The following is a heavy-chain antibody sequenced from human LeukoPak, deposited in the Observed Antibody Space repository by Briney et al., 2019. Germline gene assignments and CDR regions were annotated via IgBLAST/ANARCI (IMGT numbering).Heavy chain of an antibody. D-gene: IGHD2-2*02. CDR2: INPNSGGT. CDR1: GYTFTGYY. CDR3: ARGYQLLYGRLDY. Sequence: GASVKVSCKASGYTFTGYYMHWVRQAPGQGLEWMGWINPNSGGTNYAQKLQGRVTMTTDTSTSTAYMELRSLRSDDTAVYYCARGYQLLYGRLDYWGQGTLVTVSS. V-gene: IGHV1-2*02. J-gene: IGHJ4*02.